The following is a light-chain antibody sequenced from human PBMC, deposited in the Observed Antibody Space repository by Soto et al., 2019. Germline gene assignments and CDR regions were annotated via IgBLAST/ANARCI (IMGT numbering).Light chain of an antibody. J-gene: IGKJ1*01. V-gene: IGKV3-20*01. CDR3: QQYDSSPWT. CDR2: GAS. Sequence: ESVLTQSPGTLSLSPGERATLSSRASQSVSSSFLAWYQLKPGQAPRLLIYGASSRATGIPDRFSGSGSGTDFTLTISRLEPEDFAVYYCQQYDSSPWTFGQGTKVEIK. CDR1: QSVSSSF.